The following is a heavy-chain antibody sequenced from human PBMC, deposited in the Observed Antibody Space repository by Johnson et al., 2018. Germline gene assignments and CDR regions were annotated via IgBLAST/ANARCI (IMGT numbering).Heavy chain of an antibody. D-gene: IGHD3-10*01. Sequence: VQLVESGGGVVQPGRSLRLSCAASGFTFSSYGMHWVRQAPGKGLEWVAVISYDGSNKYYADSVKGRFTISRDNSKNTRYLQMNSLRAEDTAVYYCAKTARGISYYYYYMDVWGKGTTVTVSS. CDR1: GFTFSSYG. J-gene: IGHJ6*03. V-gene: IGHV3-30*18. CDR2: ISYDGSNK. CDR3: AKTARGISYYYYYMDV.